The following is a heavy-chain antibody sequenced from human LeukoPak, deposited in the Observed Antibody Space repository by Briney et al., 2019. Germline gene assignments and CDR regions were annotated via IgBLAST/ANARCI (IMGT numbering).Heavy chain of an antibody. J-gene: IGHJ6*02. CDR2: ISGSGGST. D-gene: IGHD2-2*01. V-gene: IGHV3-23*01. Sequence: GGSLRLSCAASGFTFSIYAMSWVRQAPGKGLEWVSAISGSGGSTYYADSVKGRFTISRDNSKNTLYLQMNSLRAEDTAVYYCAKDIPYCSSTSCYLYYYHGMDVWGQGTTVTVSS. CDR3: AKDIPYCSSTSCYLYYYHGMDV. CDR1: GFTFSIYA.